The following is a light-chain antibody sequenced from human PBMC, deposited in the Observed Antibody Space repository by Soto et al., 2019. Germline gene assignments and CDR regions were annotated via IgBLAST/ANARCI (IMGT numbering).Light chain of an antibody. V-gene: IGLV1-40*01. Sequence: QSVLTQPPSVSGAPGQRVTISCTGSGSNIGAGYDVNWYQQLPGTAPKLPIYGNSNRPSGVPDRFSGSKSGTSASLAITGLQAEDEADYYCQSYDSSLSGWVFGGGTKLTVL. CDR1: GSNIGAGYD. J-gene: IGLJ3*02. CDR3: QSYDSSLSGWV. CDR2: GNS.